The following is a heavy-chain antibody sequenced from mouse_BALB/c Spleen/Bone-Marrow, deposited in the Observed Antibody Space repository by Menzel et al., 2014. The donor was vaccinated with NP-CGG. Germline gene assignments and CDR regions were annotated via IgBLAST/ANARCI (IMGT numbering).Heavy chain of an antibody. J-gene: IGHJ2*01. CDR2: INSNGGST. Sequence: EVMLVESGGGLVKLGGSLNLSCAASGFTFSSYYMSWVRQTPEKRLELVAAINSNGGSTYYPDTVKGRFTISRDNAKNTLYLQMSSLKSEDTALYYCAGSYYGSTFDYWGQGTTLTVSS. CDR1: GFTFSSYY. D-gene: IGHD1-1*01. V-gene: IGHV5-6-2*01. CDR3: AGSYYGSTFDY.